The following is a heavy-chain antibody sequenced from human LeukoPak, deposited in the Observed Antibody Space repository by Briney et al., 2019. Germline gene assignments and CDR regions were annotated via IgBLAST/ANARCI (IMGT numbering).Heavy chain of an antibody. V-gene: IGHV4-59*01. D-gene: IGHD5-12*01. CDR3: ARISIQSGYSASDTYFFDL. CDR2: IYYSGST. Sequence: SETLSLTCTVSGGSIGGYYWSWIRQAPGKGLDWLGYIYYSGSTNYNPSLRSRVTISIDTSKKQFSLQLTSVTAADTAVYYCARISIQSGYSASDTYFFDLWGQGTLVTVSS. J-gene: IGHJ4*02. CDR1: GGSIGGYY.